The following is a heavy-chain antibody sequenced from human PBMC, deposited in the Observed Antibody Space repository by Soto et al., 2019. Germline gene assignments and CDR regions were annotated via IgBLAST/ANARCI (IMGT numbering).Heavy chain of an antibody. Sequence: GGSLRLPCAVSGFTFGSYWMNWVRLIPGKGLEWVAYIKPDGSATYYVDSVKGRFTISRDNAKNSLYLQMNSLRVEDTSVYYCARAGYCGPGCYYYFDYWGQGTLVTVSS. V-gene: IGHV3-7*01. CDR3: ARAGYCGPGCYYYFDY. D-gene: IGHD2-21*02. CDR2: IKPDGSAT. J-gene: IGHJ4*02. CDR1: GFTFGSYW.